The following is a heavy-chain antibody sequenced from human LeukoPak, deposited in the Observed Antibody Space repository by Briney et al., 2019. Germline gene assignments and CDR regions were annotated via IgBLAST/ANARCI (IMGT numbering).Heavy chain of an antibody. CDR2: IYPGDSDT. CDR1: GYTFTTHW. CDR3: ARPKSYSSGWYAY. V-gene: IGHV5-51*01. D-gene: IGHD6-19*01. Sequence: GESLKISCKGSGYTFTTHWIGWVRQMPGKGLEWMAIIYPGDSDTRYSPSFQGQVTISADKSISTAYLQWSSLKASDTAMYYCARPKSYSSGWYAYWGQGTLVTVSS. J-gene: IGHJ4*02.